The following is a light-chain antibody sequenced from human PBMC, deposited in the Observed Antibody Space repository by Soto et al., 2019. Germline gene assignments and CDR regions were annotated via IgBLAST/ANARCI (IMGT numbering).Light chain of an antibody. CDR1: QSVRSN. J-gene: IGKJ1*01. Sequence: EIVMTQSPATLSVSLGERATLSCRASQSVRSNLAWYQQKPGQAPGLLIYGASTRATGIPARFSGSGSGTEFTFTISSLQSEDFAVYYCLQYNNWVPTFGQGTKVDIK. CDR2: GAS. CDR3: LQYNNWVPT. V-gene: IGKV3-15*01.